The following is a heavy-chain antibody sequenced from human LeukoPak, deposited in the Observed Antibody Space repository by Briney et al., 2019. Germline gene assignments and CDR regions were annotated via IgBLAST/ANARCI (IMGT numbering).Heavy chain of an antibody. V-gene: IGHV3-23*01. J-gene: IGHJ4*02. CDR3: ARGLVKFDC. CDR2: LSATGTTT. D-gene: IGHD6-6*01. CDR1: GFTFSSYA. Sequence: GGSLRLSCVASGFTFSSYAMSWVRQAPGKGLEWVSSLSATGTTTYYADSVKGRFTVSRDNSKNTLYLQLNSLRAEDTALYYCARGLVKFDCRGQGTLVTVSS.